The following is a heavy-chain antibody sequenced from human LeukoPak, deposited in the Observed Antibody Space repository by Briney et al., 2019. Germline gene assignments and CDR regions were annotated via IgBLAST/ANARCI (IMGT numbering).Heavy chain of an antibody. Sequence: SAKVSCKASGYIFIGYYIHWVREAPGQGLEWMGGIIPIFGTANYAQKFQGRVTITADKPTSTAYMELSSLRSEDTAVYYCARDYYGMDVWGKGTTVTVSS. J-gene: IGHJ6*04. CDR1: GYIFIGYY. CDR2: IIPIFGTA. V-gene: IGHV1-69*06. CDR3: ARDYYGMDV.